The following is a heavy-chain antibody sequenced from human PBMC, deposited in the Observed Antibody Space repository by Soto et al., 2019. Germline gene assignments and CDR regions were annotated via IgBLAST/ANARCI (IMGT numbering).Heavy chain of an antibody. D-gene: IGHD3-16*02. V-gene: IGHV1-69*13. J-gene: IGHJ4*02. CDR1: GGTFSSYA. Sequence: SVKVSCKASGGTFSSYAISWVRQAPGQGLEWMGGIIPIFGTANYAQKFQGRVTITADESTSTAYMELSSLRSEDTAVYYCARRKEFGGVIVDWGQGTLVTVSS. CDR2: IIPIFGTA. CDR3: ARRKEFGGVIVD.